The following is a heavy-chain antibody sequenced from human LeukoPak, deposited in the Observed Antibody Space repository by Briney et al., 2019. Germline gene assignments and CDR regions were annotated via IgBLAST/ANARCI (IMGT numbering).Heavy chain of an antibody. CDR1: GLIFSNSA. D-gene: IGHD4-17*01. CDR2: ISGSGDTT. CDR3: AKAQGPDYAPWGSAPQCS. J-gene: IGHJ5*02. Sequence: GGSLRLSCAASGLIFSNSAMSWVRQAPGKGLQWVSAISGSGDTTQYAGSVKGRFTISRDNSKNMLYLQMYDLRAEDTAIYYCAKAQGPDYAPWGSAPQCSWGQGALVTVSS. V-gene: IGHV3-23*01.